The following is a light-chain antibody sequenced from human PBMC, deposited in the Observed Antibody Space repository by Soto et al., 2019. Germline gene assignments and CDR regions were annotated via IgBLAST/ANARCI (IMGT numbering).Light chain of an antibody. V-gene: IGLV2-14*01. CDR1: SSDVGGYNY. Sequence: QSALTQPAYVSGSPGQSITISCTGTSSDVGGYNYVSWYQQHPGKAPKLMIYEVSNRPSGVSNRFSGSNSGNTASLTISGLQAEDEADYYCSSYTISSTWVFGGGTKLTVL. J-gene: IGLJ3*02. CDR3: SSYTISSTWV. CDR2: EVS.